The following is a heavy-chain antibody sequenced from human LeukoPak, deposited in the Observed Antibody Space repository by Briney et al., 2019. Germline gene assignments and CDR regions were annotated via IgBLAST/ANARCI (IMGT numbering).Heavy chain of an antibody. Sequence: VGSLRLSCAASGFTVSSNYMSWVRQAPGKGLEWVSVIYSGGSTYYADSVKGRFTISRDNSKNTLYLQMNSLRAEDTAVYYCVTPYRNPFEYWGQGTLVTVSS. D-gene: IGHD4-11*01. J-gene: IGHJ4*02. V-gene: IGHV3-66*02. CDR1: GFTVSSNY. CDR3: VTPYRNPFEY. CDR2: IYSGGST.